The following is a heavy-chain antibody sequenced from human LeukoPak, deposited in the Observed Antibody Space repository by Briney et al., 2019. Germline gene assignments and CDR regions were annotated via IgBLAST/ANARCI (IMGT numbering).Heavy chain of an antibody. J-gene: IGHJ3*02. D-gene: IGHD3-10*01. V-gene: IGHV3-23*01. CDR2: ISGSGGST. Sequence: QPGGSLRLSCAASGFTFSNYAMSWVRQAPGKGLEWVSGISGSGGSTYYADSVKGRFTISRDNSKNSLYLQMNSLRAEDTAVYYCARDHVNYYGSGSYYPPTNAFDIWGQGTVVTVSS. CDR3: ARDHVNYYGSGSYYPPTNAFDI. CDR1: GFTFSNYA.